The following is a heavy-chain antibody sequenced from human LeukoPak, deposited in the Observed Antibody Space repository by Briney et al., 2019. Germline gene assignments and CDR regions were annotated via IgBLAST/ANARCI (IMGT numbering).Heavy chain of an antibody. CDR2: IRGSGGST. D-gene: IGHD2-2*01. CDR1: GFTFSSYA. CDR3: AKGTLRYCRCTDCFDFDY. Sequence: GGSLRLSCAASGFTFSSYAMSWVRQAPGKGLEWVSAIRGSGGSTHYADSVKGRFTLPRHNSKNTLYLQMNSLRAEDTGVYYCAKGTLRYCRCTDCFDFDYGGQGTLVTVSS. J-gene: IGHJ4*02. V-gene: IGHV3-23*01.